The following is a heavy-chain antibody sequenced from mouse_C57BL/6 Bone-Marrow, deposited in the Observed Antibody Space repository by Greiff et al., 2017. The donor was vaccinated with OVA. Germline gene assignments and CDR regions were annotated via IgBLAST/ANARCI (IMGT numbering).Heavy chain of an antibody. V-gene: IGHV1-50*01. D-gene: IGHD2-1*01. J-gene: IGHJ3*01. CDR3: AREEKLYGNQAWFAY. CDR1: GYTFTSYW. Sequence: QVQLQQPGAELVKPGASVKLSCKASGYTFTSYWMQWVKQRPGQGLEWIGEIDPSDSYTNYNQKFKGKATLTVDTSSRTAYMQLSSLTSEDSAVYYCAREEKLYGNQAWFAYWGQGTLVTVSA. CDR2: IDPSDSYT.